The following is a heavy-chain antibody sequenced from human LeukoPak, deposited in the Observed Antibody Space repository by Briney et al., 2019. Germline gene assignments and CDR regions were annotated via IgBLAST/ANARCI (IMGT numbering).Heavy chain of an antibody. CDR1: GFTFTGSA. D-gene: IGHD3-22*01. V-gene: IGHV1-58*02. J-gene: IGHJ4*02. CDR2: IAVGSGNT. CDR3: AAAYYYYDSRPFDY. Sequence: SVKVSCKASGFTFTGSAMQWVRQARGQRLECIGWIAVGSGNTNYAQKFQERVTITRDMSTSTAYMELSSLRSEDTAVYYCAAAYYYYDSRPFDYWGQGTLVTVSS.